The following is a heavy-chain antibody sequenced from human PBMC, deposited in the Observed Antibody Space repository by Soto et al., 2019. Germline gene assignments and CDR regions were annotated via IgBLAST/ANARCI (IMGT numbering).Heavy chain of an antibody. D-gene: IGHD4-17*01. J-gene: IGHJ4*01. V-gene: IGHV4-59*01. CDR2: IFYSGRS. CDR1: GASIGASY. Sequence: QVQLQESGPRLVKPSETLSLTCTVSGASIGASYWSWIRQSPGKGLEWMGYIFYSGRSNYSPSLNRRVSMTVDSSKNQVSLTLSSVTAADTAVYSCARVSTVTNLDYWGHGMLVTVSS. CDR3: ARVSTVTNLDY.